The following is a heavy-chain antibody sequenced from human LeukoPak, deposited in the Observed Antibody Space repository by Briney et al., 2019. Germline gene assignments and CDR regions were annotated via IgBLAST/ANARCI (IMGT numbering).Heavy chain of an antibody. D-gene: IGHD3-3*01. CDR1: GGSISSSTYY. CDR2: VHYSGIT. V-gene: IGHV4-39*01. J-gene: IGHJ5*02. CDR3: AMKARIYTYFDFP. Sequence: SETLSLTCAVSGGSISSSTYYWGWIRQPPGKDLEWIGSVHYSGITYYHPSLKSRVTIYVDTSKTRVSLKLSSVTAADTAVYYCAMKARIYTYFDFPWGQGTRVTVSS.